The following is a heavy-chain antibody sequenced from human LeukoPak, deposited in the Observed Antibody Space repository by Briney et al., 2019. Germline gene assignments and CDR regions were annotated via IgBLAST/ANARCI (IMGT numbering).Heavy chain of an antibody. CDR3: AKSGYGHDAFDI. CDR2: IRYGGSNK. V-gene: IGHV3-30*02. D-gene: IGHD5-18*01. CDR1: GFTFSSYG. Sequence: GGSLRLSCAASGFTFSSYGMHWVRQAPGKGLEWVAFIRYGGSNKYYADSVKGRFTISRDNSNNTLYLQMTGLRPEDTAVYYCAKSGYGHDAFDIWGQGTMVTVSS. J-gene: IGHJ3*02.